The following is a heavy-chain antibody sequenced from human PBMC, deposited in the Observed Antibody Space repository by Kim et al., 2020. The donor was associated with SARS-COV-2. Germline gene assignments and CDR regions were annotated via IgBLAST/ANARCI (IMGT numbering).Heavy chain of an antibody. V-gene: IGHV3-73*01. Sequence: GGSLRLSCAASGFTFSGSAMHWVRQASGKGLEWVGRIRSKANSYATAYAASVKGRFTISRDDSKNTAYLQMNSLKTEDTAVYYCTHIGSYYYYGMDVWGQGTTVTVSS. D-gene: IGHD3-10*01. CDR1: GFTFSGSA. CDR2: IRSKANSYAT. CDR3: THIGSYYYYGMDV. J-gene: IGHJ6*02.